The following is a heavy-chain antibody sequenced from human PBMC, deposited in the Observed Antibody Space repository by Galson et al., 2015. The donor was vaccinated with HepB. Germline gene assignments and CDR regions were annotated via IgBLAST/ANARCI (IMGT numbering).Heavy chain of an antibody. D-gene: IGHD4-17*01. CDR2: ISSSSSYT. V-gene: IGHV3-11*06. Sequence: LRLSCAASGFTFSDYYMSWIRQAPGKGLEWVSYISSSSSYTNYADSVKGRLTISRDNAKNSLYLQMNSLRAEDTAVYYCARDRELFDYGDYHTFDYWGQGTLVTVSS. J-gene: IGHJ4*02. CDR3: ARDRELFDYGDYHTFDY. CDR1: GFTFSDYY.